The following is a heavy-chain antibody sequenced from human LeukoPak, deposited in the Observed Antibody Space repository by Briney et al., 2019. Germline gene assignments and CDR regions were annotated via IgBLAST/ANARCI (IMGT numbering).Heavy chain of an antibody. CDR2: ISSSGSTK. CDR1: GCTFSDYY. J-gene: IGHJ4*02. Sequence: GGSLILACAASGCTFSDYYMSWIRQAPGTGLEWVSYISSSGSTKYYADSVKGRFTISRDNAKNSYLQMNSLRAEDTAVYYCARDGHAYGRGSPHYWGQGTLVTVSS. V-gene: IGHV3-11*01. D-gene: IGHD3-10*01. CDR3: ARDGHAYGRGSPHY.